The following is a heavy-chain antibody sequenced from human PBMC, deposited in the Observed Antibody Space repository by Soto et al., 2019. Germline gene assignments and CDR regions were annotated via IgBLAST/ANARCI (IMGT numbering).Heavy chain of an antibody. J-gene: IGHJ6*02. CDR1: GYTFTNYW. Sequence: ESLKISCKGSGYTFTNYWIGWVRQMPGKGLEWMGIIYPGDSDTKYNPSFQGQVTISADKSITTTSLRWTSLKASDTAIYYCAASIFYYGMDVWGQGTTVTVSS. V-gene: IGHV5-51*01. CDR2: IYPGDSDT. CDR3: AASIFYYGMDV.